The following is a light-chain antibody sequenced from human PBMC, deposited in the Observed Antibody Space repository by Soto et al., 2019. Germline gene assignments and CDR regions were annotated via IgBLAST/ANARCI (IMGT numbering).Light chain of an antibody. V-gene: IGKV3-15*01. CDR3: QQYNNWPIT. Sequence: EVVLTQSPGTPSLSPGERATLSCRASQSVSNHLALYQQKPGQPPRLLIYGASTRATGIPARFSGSGSGTEFTLTISSLQSEDFAVYYCQQYNNWPITFGQGTRLEIK. J-gene: IGKJ5*01. CDR2: GAS. CDR1: QSVSNH.